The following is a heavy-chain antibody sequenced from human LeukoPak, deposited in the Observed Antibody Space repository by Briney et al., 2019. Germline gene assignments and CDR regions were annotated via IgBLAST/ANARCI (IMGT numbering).Heavy chain of an antibody. D-gene: IGHD5-24*01. Sequence: GTSVKVSCKASGFTFTSSAVQWVRQARGQRLEWIGWIVVGSGNTNYAQKFQERVTITRDMSTSTAYMELSSLRSEDTAVYYCAREGVRDGYNLDYWGQGTLVTVSS. CDR2: IVVGSGNT. J-gene: IGHJ4*02. CDR1: GFTFTSSA. V-gene: IGHV1-58*01. CDR3: AREGVRDGYNLDY.